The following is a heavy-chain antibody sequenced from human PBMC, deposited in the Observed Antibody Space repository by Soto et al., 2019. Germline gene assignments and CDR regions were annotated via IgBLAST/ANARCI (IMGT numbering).Heavy chain of an antibody. Sequence: QVQLVQSGAEVKKPGSSVKVSCKASGGTFSNYPISWVRQAPGQGLEWMGGIIPIFGTVNYAQKFQGRVTITADESTSTADMQLRSLRSEDTAVYYCARGNHSWLQVLYFDLCGRGALVTVSS. CDR2: IIPIFGTV. CDR3: ARGNHSWLQVLYFDL. D-gene: IGHD5-12*01. V-gene: IGHV1-69*12. CDR1: GGTFSNYP. J-gene: IGHJ2*01.